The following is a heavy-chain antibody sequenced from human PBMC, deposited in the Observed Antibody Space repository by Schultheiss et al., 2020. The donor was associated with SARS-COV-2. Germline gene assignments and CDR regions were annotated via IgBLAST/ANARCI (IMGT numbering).Heavy chain of an antibody. V-gene: IGHV4-39*07. Sequence: SETLSLTCTVSGGSISSSSYYWGWIRQPPGKGLEWIGSIYYSGSTYYNPSLKSRVTISVDTSKNQFSLKLSSVTAADTAVYYCARGGGSGSPFTGNFDYWGQGTLVTVSS. CDR3: ARGGGSGSPFTGNFDY. D-gene: IGHD3-10*01. CDR1: GGSISSSSYY. CDR2: IYYSGST. J-gene: IGHJ4*02.